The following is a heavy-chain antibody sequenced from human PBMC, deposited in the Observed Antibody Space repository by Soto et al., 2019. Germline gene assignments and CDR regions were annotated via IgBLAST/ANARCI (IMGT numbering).Heavy chain of an antibody. CDR3: ARDLMVRALGAFDI. V-gene: IGHV3-74*01. CDR2: IKSDGSST. CDR1: GFTFNFYW. Sequence: PGGSLRLSCAASGFTFNFYWMHWVRQAPGKGLVWVSRIKSDGSSTTYADSVKGRFTISRDNSKNTLYLQMNSLRAEDTAVYYCARDLMVRALGAFDIWGQGTMVTVSS. D-gene: IGHD3-10*01. J-gene: IGHJ3*02.